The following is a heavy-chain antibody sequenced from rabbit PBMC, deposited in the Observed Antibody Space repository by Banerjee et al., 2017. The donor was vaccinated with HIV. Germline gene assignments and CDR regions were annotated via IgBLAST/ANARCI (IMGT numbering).Heavy chain of an antibody. D-gene: IGHD4-1*01. CDR3: ARDLAGVIGWNFGL. CDR1: GSDISSNA. Sequence: QSLEESGGGLVQPEGSLTLTCKASGSDISSNAMCWVRRAPGKGLELIACINSNTGNTVYASWAKGPFTISKTSWTTVTLQMTSLTAADTATYLCARDLAGVIGWNFGLWGPGTLVTVS. CDR2: INSNTGNT. V-gene: IGHV1S40*01. J-gene: IGHJ6*01.